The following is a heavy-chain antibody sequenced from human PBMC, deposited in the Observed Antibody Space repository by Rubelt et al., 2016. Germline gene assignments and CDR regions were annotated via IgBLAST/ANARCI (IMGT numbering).Heavy chain of an antibody. J-gene: IGHJ6*02. CDR2: IIPILGIA. CDR3: ARFNRIVGASYYYGMDV. CDR1: GGTFSSYA. V-gene: IGHV1-69*10. D-gene: IGHD1-26*01. Sequence: QVQLVQSGAEVKKPGSSVKVSCKASGGTFSSYAISWVRQAPGQGLEWMGGIIPILGIANYAQKFQGRVTSTAYMELSRLGSEDTAVYYRARFNRIVGASYYYGMDVWGQGTTVTVSS.